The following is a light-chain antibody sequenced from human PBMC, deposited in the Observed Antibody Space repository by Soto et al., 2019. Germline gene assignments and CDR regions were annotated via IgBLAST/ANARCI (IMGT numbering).Light chain of an antibody. J-gene: IGKJ3*01. CDR1: QSISNW. Sequence: DIQMTQSPSTLSASVGDTVIITCRASQSISNWLAWYQQKPGKAPKFLIYKTSTLKRGVPSRFSVSGSETELTLNISSLQPQDLATYYSQRYVISPATFGPGTNVDMK. CDR2: KTS. V-gene: IGKV1-5*03. CDR3: QRYVISPAT.